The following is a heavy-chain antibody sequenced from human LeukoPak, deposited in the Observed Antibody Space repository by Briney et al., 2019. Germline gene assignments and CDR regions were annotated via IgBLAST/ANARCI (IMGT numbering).Heavy chain of an antibody. J-gene: IGHJ4*02. CDR1: GFTFSSYA. V-gene: IGHV3-30-3*01. CDR3: AKDQSSGWAAFDY. D-gene: IGHD6-19*01. CDR2: ISYDGSNK. Sequence: PGRSLRLSCAASGFTFSSYAMHWVRQAPGKGLEWVAVISYDGSNKYYADSVKGRFTISRDNSKNTLYLQMNSLRAEDTAVYYCAKDQSSGWAAFDYWGQGTLVTVSS.